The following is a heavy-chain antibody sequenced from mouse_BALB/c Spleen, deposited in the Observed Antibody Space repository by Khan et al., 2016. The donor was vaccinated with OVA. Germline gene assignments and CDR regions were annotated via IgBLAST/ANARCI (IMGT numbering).Heavy chain of an antibody. Sequence: VQLKESGAELVKPGASVKLSCTASGFNIKDTYMHWVKQRPEQGLEWIGRIDPANGNTKYDPKFQGKATITADTSSNTAYLQLSSLTSEDIAVYYCARDYWDVFAYWGQGTLVTVSA. D-gene: IGHD4-1*01. CDR1: GFNIKDTY. CDR3: ARDYWDVFAY. J-gene: IGHJ3*01. V-gene: IGHV14-3*02. CDR2: IDPANGNT.